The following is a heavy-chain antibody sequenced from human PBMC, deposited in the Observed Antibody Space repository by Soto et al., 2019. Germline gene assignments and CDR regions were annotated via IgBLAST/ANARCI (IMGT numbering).Heavy chain of an antibody. Sequence: PSETLSLTCAVYGGSFSGYYWSWIRQPPGKGLEWIGEINHSGSTNYNPSLKSRVTISVDTSKNQFSLKLSSVTAADTAVYYCARGIRGYSYGYYCFDPWGQGTLVTVSS. J-gene: IGHJ5*02. CDR3: ARGIRGYSYGYYCFDP. CDR1: GGSFSGYY. D-gene: IGHD5-18*01. V-gene: IGHV4-34*01. CDR2: INHSGST.